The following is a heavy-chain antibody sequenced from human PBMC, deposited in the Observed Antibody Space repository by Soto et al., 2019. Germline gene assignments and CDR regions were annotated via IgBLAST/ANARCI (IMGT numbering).Heavy chain of an antibody. CDR1: GGSISRYY. Sequence: QVQLQASGPGLVKPSETLSLTCIVSGGSISRYYWSWIRQPAGKGLEWIGRIYTSGNMSYNPSLKSRVTMSLDTARRQFSLKLTSVTAADTAVYYCARDNTDFWSAYYYGMDVWGQGTTVTVSS. CDR3: ARDNTDFWSAYYYGMDV. D-gene: IGHD3-3*01. CDR2: IYTSGNM. J-gene: IGHJ6*02. V-gene: IGHV4-4*07.